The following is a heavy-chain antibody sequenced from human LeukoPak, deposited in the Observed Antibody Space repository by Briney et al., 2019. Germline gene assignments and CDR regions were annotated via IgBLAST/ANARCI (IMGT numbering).Heavy chain of an antibody. CDR3: ARDLGSSSSDAFDI. D-gene: IGHD6-6*01. V-gene: IGHV1-2*02. J-gene: IGHJ3*02. CDR2: INPNSGGT. CDR1: GYTFTGYY. Sequence: ASLKVSCKASGYTFTGYYMHWVRQAPGQGLVWMGWINPNSGGTNYAQKFQGRVTMTRDTSISTAYMELSRLRSDDTAVYYCARDLGSSSSDAFDIWGQGTMVTVSS.